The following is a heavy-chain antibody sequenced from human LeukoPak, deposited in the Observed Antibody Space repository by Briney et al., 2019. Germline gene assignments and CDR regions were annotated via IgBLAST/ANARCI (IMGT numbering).Heavy chain of an antibody. V-gene: IGHV3-30*02. CDR2: IRYDGRNK. CDR3: ASHRGNWLNDAFDI. D-gene: IGHD3-9*01. CDR1: GFTFSNYG. J-gene: IGHJ3*02. Sequence: PGGSLRLSCAASGFTFSNYGMHWVRQAPGKGLEWVGFIRYDGRNKYYADFVKGRFTISRDNSKNTLYLQMNSLRAEDTAVYYCASHRGNWLNDAFDIWGQGTMVTVSS.